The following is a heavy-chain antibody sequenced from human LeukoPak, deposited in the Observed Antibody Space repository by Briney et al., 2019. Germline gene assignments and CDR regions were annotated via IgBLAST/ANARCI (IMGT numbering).Heavy chain of an antibody. Sequence: GGSLRLSCTASGFTFTGYAMHWVRQAPGKGLEWVALMSEDGRKENYADSVKGRFTISRDNSRNTLYLQMNSLRAEDTAVYYCASRIAARPIDYWGQGTLVTVSS. V-gene: IGHV3-30*04. CDR2: MSEDGRKE. D-gene: IGHD6-6*01. CDR3: ASRIAARPIDY. J-gene: IGHJ4*02. CDR1: GFTFTGYA.